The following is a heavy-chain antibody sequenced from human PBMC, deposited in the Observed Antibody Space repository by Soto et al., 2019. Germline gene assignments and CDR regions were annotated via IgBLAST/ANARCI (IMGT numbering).Heavy chain of an antibody. D-gene: IGHD3-10*01. CDR2: INHSGST. J-gene: IGHJ5*02. Sequence: SETLSLTCAVYGGSFSGYYWSWLRPPPGKGLEWIGEINHSGSTNYNPSLKSRVTISVDTSKNQFSLKLSSVTAADTAVYYCARGLRYYGSGSYPWFDPWGQGTLVTVSS. CDR3: ARGLRYYGSGSYPWFDP. CDR1: GGSFSGYY. V-gene: IGHV4-34*01.